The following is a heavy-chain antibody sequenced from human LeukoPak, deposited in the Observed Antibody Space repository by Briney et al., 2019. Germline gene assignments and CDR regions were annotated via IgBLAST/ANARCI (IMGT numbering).Heavy chain of an antibody. CDR1: GGTFSSYA. CDR2: IIPILGIA. V-gene: IGHV1-69*04. Sequence: SVKVSCKVSGGTFSSYAISWVRQAPGQGLEWMGRIIPILGIANYAQKFQGRVTITADKSTSTAYMELSSLRSEDTAVYYCARAGYSGYDLGYWGQGTLVTVSS. CDR3: ARAGYSGYDLGY. D-gene: IGHD5-12*01. J-gene: IGHJ4*02.